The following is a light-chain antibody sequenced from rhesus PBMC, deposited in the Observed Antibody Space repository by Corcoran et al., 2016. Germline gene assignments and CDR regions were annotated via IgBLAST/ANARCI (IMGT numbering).Light chain of an antibody. CDR1: QSVSSY. J-gene: IGKJ3*01. V-gene: IGKV3S9*01. CDR2: GAS. CDR3: QQYSNWPFT. Sequence: EIVMTQSPATLSLSPGERATLSCRASQSVSSYVAWYQQKPEQAPGPLIYGASSRATGIPERFSGRGSGTDFTLTSSSLEPEDCAVYYCQQYSNWPFTFGPGTKLDIK.